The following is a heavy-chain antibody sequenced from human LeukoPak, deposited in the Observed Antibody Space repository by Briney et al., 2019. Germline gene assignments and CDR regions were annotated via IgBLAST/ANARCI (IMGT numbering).Heavy chain of an antibody. CDR1: GDSVSSNSAS. CDR3: ARDNDYGGYYFDY. CDR2: TYYTSKWFN. J-gene: IGHJ4*02. V-gene: IGHV6-1*01. Sequence: SQTLSLTCAISGDSVSSNSASWHWIRQSPSRGLQWLGRTYYTSKWFNDYAVSLKSRITINPDTSKNQFSLQLNSVTPEDTAVYFCARDNDYGGYYFDYWDQGTLVTVSS. D-gene: IGHD4-23*01.